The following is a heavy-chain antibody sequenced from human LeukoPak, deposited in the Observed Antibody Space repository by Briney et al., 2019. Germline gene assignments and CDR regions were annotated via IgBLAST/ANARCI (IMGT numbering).Heavy chain of an antibody. Sequence: GGSLRLSCAAAGFTLSDSTVHWVRQASGKGLEWVARIRNKANNYATEYGASVKDRFDISRDDEKNTAYLQMNGLKTEDTAIYYCSSGPSGWAEFFRQWGQGTLVTVSS. CDR2: IRNKANNYAT. CDR1: GFTLSDST. D-gene: IGHD6-19*01. CDR3: SSGPSGWAEFFRQ. J-gene: IGHJ1*01. V-gene: IGHV3-73*01.